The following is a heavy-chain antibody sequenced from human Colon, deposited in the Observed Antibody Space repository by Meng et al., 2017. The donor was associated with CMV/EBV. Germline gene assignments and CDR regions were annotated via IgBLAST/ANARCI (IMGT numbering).Heavy chain of an antibody. Sequence: ASVKVSCKASGYFFTSYYIHWVRQAPGQGLEWVGWINPKTGATNYAQKFRGGVTLTTDTSINTVYMELTRLRSDDTAVYYCAKPIYDYWSGYGEFDYWGQGTLVTVSS. CDR3: AKPIYDYWSGYGEFDY. J-gene: IGHJ4*02. D-gene: IGHD3-3*01. V-gene: IGHV1-2*02. CDR1: GYFFTSYY. CDR2: INPKTGAT.